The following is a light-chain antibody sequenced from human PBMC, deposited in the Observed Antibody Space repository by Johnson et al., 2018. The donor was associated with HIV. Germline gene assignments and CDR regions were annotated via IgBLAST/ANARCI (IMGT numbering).Light chain of an antibody. CDR3: GTWDSSLSAEV. J-gene: IGLJ1*01. CDR2: ENT. CDR1: SSNIANKY. V-gene: IGLV1-51*02. Sequence: SVLTQPPSVSAAPGQKVTISCSGSSSNIANKYVSWYQHLPGTAPKLLIYENTRRPSGIPDQFSGSKSGTSSTLGITGLQTGDEADYYCGTWDSSLSAEVFVTCTKVTV.